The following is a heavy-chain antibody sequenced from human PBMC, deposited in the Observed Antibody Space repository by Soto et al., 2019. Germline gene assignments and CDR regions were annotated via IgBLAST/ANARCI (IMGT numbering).Heavy chain of an antibody. CDR2: ISSTSSYI. Sequence: EVQLVESGGGLVKPGGSLRLSCAASGFTFSSNTMNWVRQAPGKGLEWISSISSTSSYIYYTDSVTRRFTISRDTAKNSLHLPMNGLGAGDKTVYYCARETGSYSWNDGLMDVWGQGTTVTVSS. J-gene: IGHJ6*02. D-gene: IGHD1-20*01. CDR3: ARETGSYSWNDGLMDV. CDR1: GFTFSSNT. V-gene: IGHV3-21*01.